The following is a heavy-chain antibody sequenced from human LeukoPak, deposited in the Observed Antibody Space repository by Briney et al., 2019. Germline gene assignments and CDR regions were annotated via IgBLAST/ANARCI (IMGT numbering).Heavy chain of an antibody. CDR3: ATGPRVTFGGVIAGFDY. CDR1: GGSISSYY. V-gene: IGHV4-59*08. D-gene: IGHD3-16*02. Sequence: SETLSLTCTVSGGSISSYYWSWIRQPPGKGLEWIWYIYYSVSTNYNPSLKSRVTISVDTSKNQFSLKLSSVNAADTALYYCATGPRVTFGGVIAGFDYWGQGTLVTVSS. CDR2: IYYSVST. J-gene: IGHJ4*02.